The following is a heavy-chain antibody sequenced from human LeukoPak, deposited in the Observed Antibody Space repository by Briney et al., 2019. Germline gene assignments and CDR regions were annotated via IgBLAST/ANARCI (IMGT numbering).Heavy chain of an antibody. J-gene: IGHJ4*02. CDR3: ATAGEVKESQYYYGSDQHLGY. CDR1: GFTFSSYA. D-gene: IGHD3-10*01. Sequence: QPGGSLRLSCAASGFTFSSYAMSWVRQAPGKGLEWVSAISGSGGSPYYADSVKGRFTISRDNSKNTLYLQMNSLRAEDTAVYYCATAGEVKESQYYYGSDQHLGYWGQGTLVTVSS. CDR2: ISGSGGSP. V-gene: IGHV3-23*01.